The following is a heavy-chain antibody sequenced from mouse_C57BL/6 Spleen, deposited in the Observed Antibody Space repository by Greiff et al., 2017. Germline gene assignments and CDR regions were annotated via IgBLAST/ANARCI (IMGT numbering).Heavy chain of an antibody. J-gene: IGHJ1*03. CDR2: INPGSGGT. Sequence: QVQLQQSGAELVRPGTSVKVSCKASGYAFTNYLIEWVKQRPGQGLEWIGVINPGSGGTNYNEKFKGKATLTADKSSSTAYMQLSSLTSEDSAVYFCAREGGYYGSSYWYFEVWGTGTTVTVSS. CDR3: AREGGYYGSSYWYFEV. CDR1: GYAFTNYL. V-gene: IGHV1-54*01. D-gene: IGHD1-1*01.